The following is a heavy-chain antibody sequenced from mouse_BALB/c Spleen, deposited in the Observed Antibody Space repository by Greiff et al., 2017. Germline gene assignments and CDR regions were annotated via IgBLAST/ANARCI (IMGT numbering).Heavy chain of an antibody. CDR3: AREGYAYYFDY. J-gene: IGHJ2*01. V-gene: IGHV5-9-4*01. D-gene: IGHD2-2*01. Sequence: EVQLVESGGGLVKPGGSLKLSCAASGFTFSSYAMSWVRQSPEKRLEWVAEISSGGSYTYYPDTVTGRFTISRDNAKNTLYLEMSSLRSEDTAMYYCAREGYAYYFDYWGQGTTLTVSS. CDR1: GFTFSSYA. CDR2: ISSGGSYT.